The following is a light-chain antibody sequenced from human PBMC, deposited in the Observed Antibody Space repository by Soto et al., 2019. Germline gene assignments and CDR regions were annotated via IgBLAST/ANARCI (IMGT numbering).Light chain of an antibody. CDR2: DVA. V-gene: IGLV2-14*01. CDR1: SSDVGGYNY. Sequence: QSVLTQPASVSGSPGQSIAISCTGTSSDVGGYNYVSWYQQHPGKAPKLMLYDVAIRPSGVSDRFSGSKSGNTASLTISGLQAEDEADYYCTSYNTSSTYVFGTGTKATVL. CDR3: TSYNTSSTYV. J-gene: IGLJ1*01.